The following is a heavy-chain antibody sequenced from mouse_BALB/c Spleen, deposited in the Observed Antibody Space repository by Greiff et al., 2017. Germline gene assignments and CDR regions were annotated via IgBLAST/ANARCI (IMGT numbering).Heavy chain of an antibody. V-gene: IGHV5-12-2*01. J-gene: IGHJ4*01. CDR2: ISNGGGST. CDR3: ARQGRITTVVDAMDY. Sequence: VQGVESGGGLVQPGGSLKLSCAASGFTFSSYTMSWVRQTPEKRLEWVAYISNGGGSTYYPDTVKGRFTISRDNAKNTLYLQMSSLKSEDTAMYYCARQGRITTVVDAMDYWGQGTSVTVSS. D-gene: IGHD1-1*01. CDR1: GFTFSSYT.